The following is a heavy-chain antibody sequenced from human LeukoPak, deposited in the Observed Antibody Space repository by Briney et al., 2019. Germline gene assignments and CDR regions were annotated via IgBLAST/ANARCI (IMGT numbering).Heavy chain of an antibody. CDR1: GGSISSSSYY. CDR2: IYYSGST. V-gene: IGHV4-39*01. Sequence: SETLSLTCTVSGGSISSSSYYWGWSRQPPGKGLEWIVSIYYSGSTYYNPSLKSRVTISVDTSKNQFSLKLSSVTAADTAVYYCARRVDYYDSSGYYHHFDYWGQGTLVTVSS. CDR3: ARRVDYYDSSGYYHHFDY. D-gene: IGHD3-22*01. J-gene: IGHJ4*02.